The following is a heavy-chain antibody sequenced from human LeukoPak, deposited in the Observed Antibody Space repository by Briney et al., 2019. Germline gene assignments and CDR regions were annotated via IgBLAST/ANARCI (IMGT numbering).Heavy chain of an antibody. D-gene: IGHD6-19*01. CDR3: ARVLAVADAFDI. CDR1: GFTFSDYY. V-gene: IGHV3-11*01. Sequence: GGSLRLSCAASGFTFSDYYMSWIRQAPGKGLEWVSYIRSSGSTIYYADSVKGRFTISRDNAKNSLYLQMNSLRAEDTAVYYCARVLAVADAFDIWGQGTMVTVSS. CDR2: IRSSGSTI. J-gene: IGHJ3*02.